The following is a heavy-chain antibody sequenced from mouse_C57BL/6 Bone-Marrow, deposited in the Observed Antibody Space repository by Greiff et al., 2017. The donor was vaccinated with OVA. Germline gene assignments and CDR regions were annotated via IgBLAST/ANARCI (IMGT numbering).Heavy chain of an antibody. Sequence: QVQLQQPGAELVKPGASVKMSCKASGYTFPSYWITWVKQRPGQGLEWIGDIYPGSGSTNYNEKFKSKATLTVETSSSTAYMQLSSLTSEDSAVYYCAYLFYVVWGTGTTVTVSS. D-gene: IGHD1-1*01. J-gene: IGHJ1*03. CDR3: AYLFYVV. CDR2: IYPGSGST. CDR1: GYTFPSYW. V-gene: IGHV1-55*01.